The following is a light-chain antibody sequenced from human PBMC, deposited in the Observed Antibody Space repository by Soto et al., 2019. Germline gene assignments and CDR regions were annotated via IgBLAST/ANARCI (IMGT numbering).Light chain of an antibody. CDR1: QSVNSNY. J-gene: IGKJ1*01. V-gene: IGKV3-20*01. Sequence: EIVLTQSPGTLSLSPGERATLSCRASQSVNSNYLAWYQRKPGQAPRLLIYGASNRATDIPYRFSASGSGTDFTLTITRLEAEDFAVYYCQQYDSTPPTFVQGTKVEV. CDR3: QQYDSTPPT. CDR2: GAS.